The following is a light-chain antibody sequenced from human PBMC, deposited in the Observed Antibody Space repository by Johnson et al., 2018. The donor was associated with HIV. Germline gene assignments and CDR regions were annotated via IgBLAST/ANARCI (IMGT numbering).Light chain of an antibody. CDR2: ENN. Sequence: HSVLTQPPSVSAAPGQKVTISCSGSSSDMGNYAVSWYQQLPGTAPKLLIYENNKRPSGIPDRFSGSKSGTSATLGITGLQTGDEADNYCGTWDSSLSAGVFGTGTRVTVL. CDR3: GTWDSSLSAGV. J-gene: IGLJ1*01. V-gene: IGLV1-51*02. CDR1: SSDMGNYA.